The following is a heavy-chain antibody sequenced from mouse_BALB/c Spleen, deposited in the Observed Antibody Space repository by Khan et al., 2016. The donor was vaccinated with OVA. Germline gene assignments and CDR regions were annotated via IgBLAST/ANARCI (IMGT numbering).Heavy chain of an antibody. J-gene: IGHJ3*01. V-gene: IGHV1S137*01. D-gene: IGHD1-3*01. CDR3: ARGSGNSRFAF. CDR1: GYTFTDFA. Sequence: QVQLQQSGAELVRPGVSVKISCKGSGYTFTDFAMHWVKQSHAKSLEWLGVISTYYGDADYNQKFKGKATMTVDKSSSTAYMELARLTSDDSAIYYCARGSGNSRFAFWGQGTLVTVSA. CDR2: ISTYYGDA.